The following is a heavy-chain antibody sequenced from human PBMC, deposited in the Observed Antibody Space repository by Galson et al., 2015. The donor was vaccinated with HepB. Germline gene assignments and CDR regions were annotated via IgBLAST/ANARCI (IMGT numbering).Heavy chain of an antibody. J-gene: IGHJ3*02. CDR2: IRYDGSNK. CDR1: GFTFSSYG. V-gene: IGHV3-30*02. CDR3: AKDLSPQVVVPSRWFGELLLGNAFDI. Sequence: SLRLSCAASGFTFSSYGMHWVRQAPGKGLEWVAFIRYDGSNKYYADSVKGRFTISRDNSKNTLYLQMNSLRAEDTAVYYCAKDLSPQVVVPSRWFGELLLGNAFDIWGQGTMVTVSS. D-gene: IGHD3-10*01.